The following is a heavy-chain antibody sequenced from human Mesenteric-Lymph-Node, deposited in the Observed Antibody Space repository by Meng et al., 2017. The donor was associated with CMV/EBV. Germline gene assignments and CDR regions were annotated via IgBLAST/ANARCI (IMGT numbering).Heavy chain of an antibody. V-gene: IGHV3-69-1*01. Sequence: GGSLRLSCAASGFTFSDYYMNWIRQAPGKGLEWVSYISSSGSTYYADSVKGRFTISRDNSKNTLYLQMNSLRAEDTAVYYCARVLHGGYFDYWGQGTLVTVSS. CDR3: ARVLHGGYFDY. J-gene: IGHJ4*02. CDR1: GFTFSDYY. CDR2: ISSSGST. D-gene: IGHD3-16*01.